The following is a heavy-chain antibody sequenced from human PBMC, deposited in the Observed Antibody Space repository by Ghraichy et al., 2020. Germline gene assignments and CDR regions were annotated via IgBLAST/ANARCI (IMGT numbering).Heavy chain of an antibody. CDR3: ASERPVASYDILTGYYSHVPDV. CDR1: GDSISSGTYY. Sequence: SETLSLTCTVSGDSISSGTYYWGWIRQAPDKGLEWIGTVYYNGNTFYNPSFKGRFTISVDTSKNQFSLKVSSVTAADTAVYYCASERPVASYDILTGYYSHVPDVWGQGTTVTVSS. J-gene: IGHJ6*02. CDR2: VYYNGNT. V-gene: IGHV4-39*01. D-gene: IGHD3-9*01.